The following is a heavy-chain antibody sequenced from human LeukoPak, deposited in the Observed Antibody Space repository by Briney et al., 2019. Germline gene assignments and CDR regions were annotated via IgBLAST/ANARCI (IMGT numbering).Heavy chain of an antibody. V-gene: IGHV3-23*01. J-gene: IGHJ4*02. CDR1: GFTFSSYA. D-gene: IGHD2-2*01. CDR3: ARGGLVPAAAFDY. CDR2: INGSGGST. Sequence: GGSLRLSCAASGFTFSSYAMSWVRQAPGKGLEWVSGINGSGGSTYYADSVKGRFTISRDNSKNTLYLQMNSLRAEDTAVYYCARGGLVPAAAFDYWGQGTLVTVSS.